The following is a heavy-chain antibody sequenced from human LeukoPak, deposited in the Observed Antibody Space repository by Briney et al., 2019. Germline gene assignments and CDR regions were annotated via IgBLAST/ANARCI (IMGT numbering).Heavy chain of an antibody. D-gene: IGHD1-1*01. Sequence: SETLSLTCTVSGGSISSYYWSWIRQPAGKGLEWIGRIYISRSNNYDPPLKSRVTMSVDTSKNQFSLKLSSVTAADTAVYYCARDRGTWNDNGFDYWGQGTLVTVSS. CDR2: IYISRSN. CDR3: ARDRGTWNDNGFDY. CDR1: GGSISSYY. J-gene: IGHJ4*02. V-gene: IGHV4-4*07.